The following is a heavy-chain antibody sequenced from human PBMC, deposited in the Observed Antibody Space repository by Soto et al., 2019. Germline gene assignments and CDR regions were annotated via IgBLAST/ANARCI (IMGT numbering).Heavy chain of an antibody. CDR3: ATKRDKYYFDY. V-gene: IGHV3-23*01. CDR1: GFTFSSYA. J-gene: IGHJ4*02. Sequence: GGSLRLSCAASGFTFSSYAMNWVRQAPGKGLEWVSAISGSGGSTYYADSVKGRFTISRDNSKNTLYLQMNSLRTEDTAVYYCATKRDKYYFDYWGQGTLVTVSS. D-gene: IGHD1-1*01. CDR2: ISGSGGST.